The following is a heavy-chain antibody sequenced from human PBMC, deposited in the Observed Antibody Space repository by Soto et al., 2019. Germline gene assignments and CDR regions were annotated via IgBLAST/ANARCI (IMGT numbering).Heavy chain of an antibody. D-gene: IGHD5-18*01. Sequence: VQLQESGPGLVKPSETLSLTCTVSGGSISNYYWTWIRQPPGKGLEWIGYIYYSGDTNYNPSLKSRVPISVDTSKNQLSLRLTSVTAADTAVYYCARAGYGNFFDYWGQGTLVTVSS. J-gene: IGHJ4*02. CDR3: ARAGYGNFFDY. V-gene: IGHV4-59*01. CDR2: IYYSGDT. CDR1: GGSISNYY.